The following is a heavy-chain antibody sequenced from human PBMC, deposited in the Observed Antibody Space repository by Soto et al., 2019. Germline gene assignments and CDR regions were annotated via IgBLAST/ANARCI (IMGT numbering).Heavy chain of an antibody. V-gene: IGHV4-4*02. CDR1: GDSISSSYW. CDR3: ARDRAKATFYYNGMDV. CDR2: IYHIGIT. J-gene: IGHJ6*02. Sequence: QVQLQESGPGLVKPSGTLTLTCAVSGDSISSSYWWSWVRQSPGRGLEWIGEIYHIGITNYNPSLKSRVPISVHKSKHQFALKLTYVTGADTAVYYWARDRAKATFYYNGMDVWGQGTTVSVSS.